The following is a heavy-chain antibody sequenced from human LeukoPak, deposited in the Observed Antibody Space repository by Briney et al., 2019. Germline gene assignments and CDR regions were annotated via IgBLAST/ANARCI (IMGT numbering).Heavy chain of an antibody. CDR1: GYTFTANY. J-gene: IGHJ4*02. CDR2: INPNSGGT. V-gene: IGHV1-2*02. CDR3: ARDPGRYFDY. Sequence: ASVKVSCKTSGYTFTANYMQWVRQAPGQGLEWMGWINPNSGGTRYAQKFQGRVTMTRDTSISTAYMELRRLRSDDTAVYYCARDPGRYFDYWGQGTLVTVSS.